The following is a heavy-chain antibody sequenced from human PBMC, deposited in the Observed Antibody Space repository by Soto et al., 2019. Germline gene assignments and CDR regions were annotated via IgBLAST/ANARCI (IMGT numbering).Heavy chain of an antibody. CDR1: GYTFTSYY. J-gene: IGHJ6*02. D-gene: IGHD3-3*01. V-gene: IGHV1-46*01. CDR2: INPSGGST. Sequence: ASVKVSCKASGYTFTSYYMHWVRQAPGQGLEWMGIINPSGGSTSYAQKFQGRVTMTRDTSTSTVYMELSSLRSEDTAVYYCARSVFRFLECLLDHNYGMDVWGQGTTVTVSS. CDR3: ARSVFRFLECLLDHNYGMDV.